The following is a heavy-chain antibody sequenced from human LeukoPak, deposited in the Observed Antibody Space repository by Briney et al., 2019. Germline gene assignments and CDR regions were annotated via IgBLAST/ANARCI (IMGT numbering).Heavy chain of an antibody. V-gene: IGHV3-23*01. CDR2: ISGSGGST. Sequence: AXXXTXXNYGMSRVRQAPGKGXXWVSAISGSGGSTNYADSGKGRFTISRDNAKNRVYLQMNRRRAGDTAVYYXXXXXXXXXXXXXSSYMDVWGKGTPVTVSS. J-gene: IGHJ6*03. CDR1: XXTXXNYG. CDR3: XXXXXXXXXXXXSSYMDV.